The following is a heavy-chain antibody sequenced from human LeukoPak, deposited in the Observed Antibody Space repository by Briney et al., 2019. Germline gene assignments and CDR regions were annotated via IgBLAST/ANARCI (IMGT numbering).Heavy chain of an antibody. J-gene: IGHJ4*01. CDR2: ISSSSRTI. CDR1: GFTFSSYS. CDR3: AKSNFYDSSGYPSFDN. Sequence: GGSLRLSCAASGFTFSSYSMNWVRQAPGKGLEWISYISSSSRTIYYADSVKGRFTISRDNAKNSLFLQMNSLRAEDTAVYYCAKSNFYDSSGYPSFDNLGQGNLV. V-gene: IGHV3-48*04. D-gene: IGHD3-22*01.